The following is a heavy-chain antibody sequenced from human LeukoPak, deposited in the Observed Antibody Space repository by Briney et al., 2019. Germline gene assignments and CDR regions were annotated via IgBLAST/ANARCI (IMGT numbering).Heavy chain of an antibody. CDR1: GGSISGYY. CDR2: IYYTGIT. CDR3: AREWGQQLGWFDP. Sequence: PSETLSLTCIVSGGSISGYYWSWIRQSPGKGLEWIGYIYYTGITAYNPSLGSRVTISVDRSNNQFSLRLTSVTAADTAVYYCAREWGQQLGWFDPWGQGTLVTVSS. D-gene: IGHD6-13*01. J-gene: IGHJ5*02. V-gene: IGHV4-59*01.